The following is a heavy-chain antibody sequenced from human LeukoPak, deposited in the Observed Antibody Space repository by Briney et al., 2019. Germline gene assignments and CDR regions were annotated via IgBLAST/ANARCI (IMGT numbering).Heavy chain of an antibody. V-gene: IGHV3-74*01. J-gene: IGHJ4*02. CDR3: AKETSPNYYDSSGYYDY. Sequence: GGSLRLSCAASGFTFSSYWMHWVRQAPGKGLVWVSRINSDGSSTSYADSVKGRFTISRDNAKNSLYLQMNSLRAEDTALYYCAKETSPNYYDSSGYYDYWGQGTLVTVSS. CDR2: INSDGSST. CDR1: GFTFSSYW. D-gene: IGHD3-22*01.